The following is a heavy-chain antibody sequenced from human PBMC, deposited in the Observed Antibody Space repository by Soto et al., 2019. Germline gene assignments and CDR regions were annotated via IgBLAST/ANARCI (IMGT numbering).Heavy chain of an antibody. Sequence: EVQLVESGGGLVKPGGSLRLSCAASGFTFSSYSMNWVRQAPGKGLEWVSSISSSSSYIYYAESVKGRFTISRDNAKNSLYLQMNSLSAEDTAVYYCARDSRSYCGGDCYLSDFDYWGQGTLVTVSS. D-gene: IGHD2-21*02. CDR1: GFTFSSYS. CDR3: ARDSRSYCGGDCYLSDFDY. CDR2: ISSSSSYI. V-gene: IGHV3-21*01. J-gene: IGHJ4*02.